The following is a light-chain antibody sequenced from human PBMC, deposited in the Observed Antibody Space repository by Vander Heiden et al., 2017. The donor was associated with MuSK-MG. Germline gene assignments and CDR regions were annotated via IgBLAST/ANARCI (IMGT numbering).Light chain of an antibody. CDR1: QSGSTY. CDR3: QQYYGAWT. J-gene: IGKJ1*01. Sequence: DIQMTQSPSSLSASVVDRVTITCRASQSGSTYLNWYQQKPGNAPKVLIYAASSLQSGVPSRFSGSGSGTDFTLTISRLQPEDFATYYCQQYYGAWTFGRGTKVEIK. CDR2: AAS. V-gene: IGKV1-39*01.